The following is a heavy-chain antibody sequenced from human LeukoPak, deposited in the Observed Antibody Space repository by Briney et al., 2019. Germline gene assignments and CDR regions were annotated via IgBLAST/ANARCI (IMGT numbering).Heavy chain of an antibody. Sequence: SSETLSLTCAVCGGSVSGYCWNWIRQPPGEGLEWIGEINHSGRTNYIPSLKSRVTISVDTSKDRFSLNLSSVTAADTAVYYCARQVVVVAAIGYYGMDVWGQGTTVTVSS. J-gene: IGHJ6*02. CDR3: ARQVVVVAAIGYYGMDV. D-gene: IGHD2-15*01. CDR1: GGSVSGYC. V-gene: IGHV4-34*01. CDR2: INHSGRT.